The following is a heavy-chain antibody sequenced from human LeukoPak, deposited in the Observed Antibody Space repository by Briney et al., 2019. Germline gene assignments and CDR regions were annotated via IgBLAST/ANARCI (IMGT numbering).Heavy chain of an antibody. CDR3: ARDFCSGGSCYPDAFDI. D-gene: IGHD2-15*01. Sequence: RGCLRLSCAASGFTFSSDGMHWVRQAPGKGLDWVAVIWYDGTNTYYADSLKGRFTIARDNSKNTLYLKMNCLRAEDTAVYYCARDFCSGGSCYPDAFDIWGQGTMVTVSS. CDR1: GFTFSSDG. V-gene: IGHV3-33*01. CDR2: IWYDGTNT. J-gene: IGHJ3*02.